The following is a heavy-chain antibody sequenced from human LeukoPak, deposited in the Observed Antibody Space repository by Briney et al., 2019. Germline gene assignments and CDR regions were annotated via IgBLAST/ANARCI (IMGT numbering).Heavy chain of an antibody. CDR3: AREDPRGDYGMDV. CDR2: ISSSSSSI. CDR1: GFTFSSYS. J-gene: IGHJ6*02. Sequence: PGGALRLSCAASGFTFSSYSMNWVRQAPGKGPEWVSSISSSSSSIYYADSVKGRFTISRDNAKNSLYLQMNSLRAEDTAVYYCAREDPRGDYGMDVWGQGTTVTVSS. V-gene: IGHV3-21*01.